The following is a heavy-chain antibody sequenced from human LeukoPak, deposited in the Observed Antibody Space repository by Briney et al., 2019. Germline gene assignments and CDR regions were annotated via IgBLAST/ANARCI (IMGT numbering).Heavy chain of an antibody. CDR2: ISGGAEDT. V-gene: IGHV3-23*01. CDR3: AKPRAMTTGVGRYFDL. Sequence: GGSLRLSCAASGFTFTSYAMSWIRQAPGKGLERVSAISGGAEDTYYPDSVKGRFTVSRDNSRNTLFLQMNSLRAEDTATYYCAKPRAMTTGVGRYFDLWGRGTLVTVSS. CDR1: GFTFTSYA. D-gene: IGHD1-1*01. J-gene: IGHJ2*01.